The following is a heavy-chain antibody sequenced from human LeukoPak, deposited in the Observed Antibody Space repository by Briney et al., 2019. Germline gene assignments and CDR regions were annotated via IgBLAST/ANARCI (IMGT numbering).Heavy chain of an antibody. CDR1: GFTFSSYW. Sequence: GGSLRLSCAASGFTFSSYWMSWVRQAPGKGLEWVSAISGSGGSTYYADSVKGRFTISRDNSKNTLYLQMNSLRAEDTAVYYCATEEIRGSYWGFDYWGQGTLVTVSS. V-gene: IGHV3-23*01. CDR3: ATEEIRGSYWGFDY. J-gene: IGHJ4*02. D-gene: IGHD1-26*01. CDR2: ISGSGGST.